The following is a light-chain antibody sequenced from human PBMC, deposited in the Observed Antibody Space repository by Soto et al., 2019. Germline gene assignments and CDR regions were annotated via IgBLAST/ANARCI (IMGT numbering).Light chain of an antibody. Sequence: QSVLTQPPSVSGAPGQRVTISCTGSRSNIGAGYDVHWYQQLPGTAPKLLISGNTNRPSGVPDRFSASKSGNTASLTVSGLQAEDEADYYCSSFVAGNNYWVFGGGTKLTVL. CDR3: SSFVAGNNYWV. V-gene: IGLV1-40*01. CDR1: RSNIGAGYD. CDR2: GNT. J-gene: IGLJ3*02.